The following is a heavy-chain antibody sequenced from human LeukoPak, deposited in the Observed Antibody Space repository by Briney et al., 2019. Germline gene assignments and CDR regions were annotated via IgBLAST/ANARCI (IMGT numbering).Heavy chain of an antibody. J-gene: IGHJ2*01. V-gene: IGHV4-31*03. CDR1: GGSISSGGYY. Sequence: SQTLSLTCTVSGGSISSGGYYWSWIRQHPGKGLEWIGYIYYSGSTYYNPSLKSRVTISVDTSKNQFSLKLSSVTAADTAVYYCARDSTTVVTSWYFDLWGRGTLVTVSS. CDR3: ARDSTTVVTSWYFDL. CDR2: IYYSGST. D-gene: IGHD4-23*01.